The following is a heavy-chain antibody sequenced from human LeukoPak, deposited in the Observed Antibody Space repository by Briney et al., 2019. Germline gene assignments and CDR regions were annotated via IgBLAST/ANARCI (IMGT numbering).Heavy chain of an antibody. Sequence: EASVKVSCKASGYTFTSYGISWVRQAPAQGLEWMGWISAYNGNTNYAQKLQGRVTMTTDTSTSTAYMELRSLRSDDTAVYYCAREDRYSNRTWFDPWDREPWSPSPQ. D-gene: IGHD6-13*01. CDR2: ISAYNGNT. CDR3: AREDRYSNRTWFDP. J-gene: IGHJ5*02. V-gene: IGHV1-18*01. CDR1: GYTFTSYG.